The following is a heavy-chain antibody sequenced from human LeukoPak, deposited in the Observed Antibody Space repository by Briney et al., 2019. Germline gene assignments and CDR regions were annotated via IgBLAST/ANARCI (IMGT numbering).Heavy chain of an antibody. V-gene: IGHV3-21*01. J-gene: IGHJ6*02. CDR3: ARDLEYYDILTGYYPPRYYYYGMDV. D-gene: IGHD3-9*01. CDR2: ISSSSSYI. CDR1: GFTFSSYS. Sequence: GGSLRLSCAASGFTFSSYSMNWVRQAPGKGLEWVSSISSSSSYIYYADSVKGRFTISRDNAKNSLYLQMNSLRAEDTAVYYCARDLEYYDILTGYYPPRYYYYGMDVWGQGPRSPSP.